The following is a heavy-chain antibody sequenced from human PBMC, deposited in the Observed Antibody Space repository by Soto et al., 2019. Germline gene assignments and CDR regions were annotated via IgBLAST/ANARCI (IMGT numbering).Heavy chain of an antibody. CDR2: INPHSGAT. V-gene: IGHV1-2*02. Sequence: ASVKVSCKASGYIFSANYIHWVRQAPGQGLEWLGWINPHSGATNYAQKFLGRVTMSADTSASTAYMDLARLKSDDTAMYYCARVAYWGPGTQVTVSS. CDR3: ARVAY. CDR1: GYIFSANY. J-gene: IGHJ4*02.